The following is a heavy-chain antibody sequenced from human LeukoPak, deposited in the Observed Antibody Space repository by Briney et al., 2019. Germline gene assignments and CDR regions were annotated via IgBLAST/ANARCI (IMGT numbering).Heavy chain of an antibody. V-gene: IGHV3-11*01. D-gene: IGHD3-10*01. Sequence: GGSLRLSCAASGFTFSDYYMSWIRQAPGKGLEWVSYISGSGSAINYADSVKGRLTISRDNAKKSLYLQMNSLRAEDTAVYYCAKAARITMVRGVPYYFDYWGQGTLVTVSS. CDR2: ISGSGSAI. J-gene: IGHJ4*02. CDR3: AKAARITMVRGVPYYFDY. CDR1: GFTFSDYY.